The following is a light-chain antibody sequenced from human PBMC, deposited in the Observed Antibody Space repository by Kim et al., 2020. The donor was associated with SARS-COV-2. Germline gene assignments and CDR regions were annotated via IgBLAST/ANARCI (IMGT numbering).Light chain of an antibody. CDR3: QQLISYPPYT. CDR1: QGISYY. V-gene: IGKV1-9*01. J-gene: IGKJ2*01. Sequence: ASVRDSGTIACRASQGISYYLAWYQRKPGKAPKLLIDAGSTLQSGVTPRFSGSGSGTEFTRTISSLLPEDCATYCCQQLISYPPYTFGQGTKLEI. CDR2: AGS.